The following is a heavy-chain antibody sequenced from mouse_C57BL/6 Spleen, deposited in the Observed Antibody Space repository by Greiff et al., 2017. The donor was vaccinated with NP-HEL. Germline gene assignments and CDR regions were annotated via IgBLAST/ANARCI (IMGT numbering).Heavy chain of an antibody. Sequence: EVQLQQSGAELVRPGASVKLSCTASGFNIKDDYMHWVKQRPEQGLEWIGWIDPENGDTEYASKFQGKATITADTSSNTAYLQLSSLTSEDTAVYYCTSIYYDYGGYFDVWGTGTTVTVSS. CDR1: GFNIKDDY. D-gene: IGHD2-4*01. CDR2: IDPENGDT. V-gene: IGHV14-4*01. CDR3: TSIYYDYGGYFDV. J-gene: IGHJ1*03.